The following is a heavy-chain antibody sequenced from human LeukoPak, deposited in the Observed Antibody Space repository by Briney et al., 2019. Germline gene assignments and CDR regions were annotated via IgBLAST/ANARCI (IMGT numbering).Heavy chain of an antibody. CDR2: ISSSGTPI. CDR1: GFTFSSYE. J-gene: IGHJ5*02. CDR3: ARERTACGGDCYDP. V-gene: IGHV3-48*03. Sequence: GGSLRLSCAASGFTFSSYEMNWVRQAPGKGLEWVSYISSSGTPIRYADSVKGRFTVSRDNAKNSLFLQMNSLRAEDTAVYYCARERTACGGDCYDPWGQGTLVTVSS. D-gene: IGHD2-21*02.